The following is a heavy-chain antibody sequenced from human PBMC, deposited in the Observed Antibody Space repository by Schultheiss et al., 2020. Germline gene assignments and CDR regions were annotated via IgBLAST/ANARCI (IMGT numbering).Heavy chain of an antibody. J-gene: IGHJ4*02. Sequence: EESLKISCKGSGYSFTSYCIGWVRQMPGKGLEWMGIIYPGDSDTRYSPSFQGQVTISADKSISTAYLQWSSLKASDTAMYYCARQAYYYGSGSRGAFDYWGQGTLVTVSS. D-gene: IGHD3-10*01. CDR2: IYPGDSDT. CDR1: GYSFTSYC. V-gene: IGHV5-51*01. CDR3: ARQAYYYGSGSRGAFDY.